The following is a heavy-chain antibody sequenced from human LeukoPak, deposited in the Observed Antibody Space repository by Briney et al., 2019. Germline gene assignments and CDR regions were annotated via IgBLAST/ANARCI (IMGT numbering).Heavy chain of an antibody. CDR2: IYYSGST. V-gene: IGHV4-31*03. Sequence: SETLSLTCTVSGGSISSGGYYWSWIRQHPGKGLEWIGYIYYSGSTYYNPSLKSRVTISVDTSKNQFSLKLSSVTAADTAVYYCAKGIAVAGPLRSYYFDYWSQGTLVTVSS. J-gene: IGHJ4*02. CDR3: AKGIAVAGPLRSYYFDY. CDR1: GGSISSGGYY. D-gene: IGHD6-19*01.